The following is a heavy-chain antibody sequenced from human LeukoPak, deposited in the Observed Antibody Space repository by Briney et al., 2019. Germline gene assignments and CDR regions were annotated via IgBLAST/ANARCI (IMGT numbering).Heavy chain of an antibody. V-gene: IGHV3-30*02. CDR3: ASGGPTRGSLAY. D-gene: IGHD1-26*01. CDR2: IRRDGTYI. J-gene: IGHJ4*02. Sequence: GASLRLSCAASPFGFSNFGTYWVRQTPDKGLEWVAYIRRDGTYINYLDSVKGRFSISRDNSKTTVWRQMHSLRVEDTALYYCASGGPTRGSLAYWGQGTLVTVSS. CDR1: PFGFSNFG.